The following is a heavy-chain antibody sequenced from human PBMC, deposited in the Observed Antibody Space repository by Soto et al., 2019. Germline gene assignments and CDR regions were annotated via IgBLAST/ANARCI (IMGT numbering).Heavy chain of an antibody. CDR2: FIPVYRTL. J-gene: IGHJ4*02. CDR3: ATGVIWIGYFTVDS. D-gene: IGHD3-3*01. V-gene: IGHV1-69*01. CDR1: GGSFGNSA. Sequence: QVQLVQSGAEVKKPGSSVKVSCKASGGSFGNSAINWVRQTPGQGLEWLGGFIPVYRTLNYAQKFQGRVTITADESTGTAYMTVSSLASDDTAVYYCATGVIWIGYFTVDSWGQGTRVTVSS.